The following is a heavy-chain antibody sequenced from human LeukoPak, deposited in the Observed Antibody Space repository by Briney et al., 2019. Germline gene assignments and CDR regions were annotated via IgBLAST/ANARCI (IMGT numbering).Heavy chain of an antibody. CDR2: IIPIFGTA. CDR1: GYTFTSYG. CDR3: ARERSGGLDY. V-gene: IGHV1-69*05. Sequence: SVKVSCKASGYTFTSYGISWVRQAPGQGLEWMGGIIPIFGTANYAQKFQGRVTITTDESTSTAYMELSSLRSEDTAVYYCARERSGGLDYWGQGTLVTVSS. D-gene: IGHD2-15*01. J-gene: IGHJ4*02.